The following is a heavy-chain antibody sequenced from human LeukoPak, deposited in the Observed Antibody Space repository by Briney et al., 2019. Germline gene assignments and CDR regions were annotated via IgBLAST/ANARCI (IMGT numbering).Heavy chain of an antibody. CDR2: ISAYNGNT. V-gene: IGHV1-18*01. CDR1: GYTFTSYG. CDR3: ARRRTSGSYLYYFDY. D-gene: IGHD1-26*01. Sequence: GASVKVSCKASGYTFTSYGISWVRQAPGQGLEWMGWISAYNGNTNYAQKLQGRVTMTTDTSTSTAYMELRSLRSDDTAVYYRARRRTSGSYLYYFDYWGQGTLVTVSS. J-gene: IGHJ4*02.